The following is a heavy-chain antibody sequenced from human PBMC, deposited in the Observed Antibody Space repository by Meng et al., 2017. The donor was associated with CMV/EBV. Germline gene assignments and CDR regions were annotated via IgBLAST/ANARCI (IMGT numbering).Heavy chain of an antibody. CDR1: GGTFSSYA. V-gene: IGHV1-8*03. CDR3: ARALGAYYFDY. Sequence: ASVKVSCKTSGGTFSSYAFIWVRQATGQGLEWMGWMNPNSGNTGYAQKFQGRVTITRNTSISTAYMELSSLRSEDTAVYYCARALGAYYFDYWGQGTLVTVS. CDR2: MNPNSGNT. J-gene: IGHJ4*02.